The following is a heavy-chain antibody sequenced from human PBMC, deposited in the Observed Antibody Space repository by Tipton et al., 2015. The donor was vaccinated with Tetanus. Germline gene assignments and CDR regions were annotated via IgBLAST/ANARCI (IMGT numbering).Heavy chain of an antibody. D-gene: IGHD4-17*01. Sequence: TLSLTCAVYGGSFSGHYWSWIRQPPGKGLEWIGEINHSGSTNYNPSLKSRVTISLDTPKNQFSLKLYSVTAADTAVYYCARGRSGDFGSLPFDYWGQGTLVTVSS. CDR3: ARGRSGDFGSLPFDY. V-gene: IGHV4-34*01. CDR2: INHSGST. CDR1: GGSFSGHY. J-gene: IGHJ4*02.